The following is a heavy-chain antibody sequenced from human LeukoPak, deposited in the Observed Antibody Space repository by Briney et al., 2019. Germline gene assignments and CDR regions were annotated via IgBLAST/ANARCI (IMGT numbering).Heavy chain of an antibody. CDR2: ITSNGAYT. D-gene: IGHD1-26*01. V-gene: IGHV3-64*02. J-gene: IGHJ6*03. Sequence: GGSLRLSCAASGFTFRDYTIHCVRQAPGKRLQSVSAITSNGAYTHYADSVKGRFTISRDNSRNAVFLQMGGLTIEDMAVYYCARVKMGATVSDYYYYYMDVWGTGTTVTVSS. CDR3: ARVKMGATVSDYYYYYMDV. CDR1: GFTFRDYT.